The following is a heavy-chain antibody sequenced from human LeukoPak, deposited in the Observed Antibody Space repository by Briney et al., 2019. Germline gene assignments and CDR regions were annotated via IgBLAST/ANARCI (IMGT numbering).Heavy chain of an antibody. V-gene: IGHV1-18*01. CDR2: ISAYDGNT. D-gene: IGHD3-10*01. CDR1: GYTFTSYG. J-gene: IGHJ4*02. Sequence: ASVKVSCRASGYTFTSYGFTWVRQAPGQGPEWMGWISAYDGNTNSAQKFQGRVTMTTDTSSSTAYMELRSLTSDDTAVYYCARDGYGSGKGYFDXXXXGXLXTVSS. CDR3: ARDGYGSGKGYFDX.